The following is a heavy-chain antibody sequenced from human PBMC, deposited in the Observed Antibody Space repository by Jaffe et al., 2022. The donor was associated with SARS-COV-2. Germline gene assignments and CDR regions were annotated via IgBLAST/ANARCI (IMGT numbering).Heavy chain of an antibody. CDR3: ARGGSQQLVRDAFDI. CDR1: GYTFTSYY. Sequence: QVQLVQSGAEVKKPGASVKVSCKASGYTFTSYYMHWVRQAPGQGLEWMGIINPSGGSTSYAQKLQGRVTMTRDTSTSTVYMELSSLRSEDTAVYYCARGGSQQLVRDAFDIWGQGTMVTVSS. D-gene: IGHD6-13*01. V-gene: IGHV1-46*04. J-gene: IGHJ3*02. CDR2: INPSGGST.